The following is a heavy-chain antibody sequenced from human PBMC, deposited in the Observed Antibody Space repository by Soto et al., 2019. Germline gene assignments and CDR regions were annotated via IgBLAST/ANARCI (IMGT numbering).Heavy chain of an antibody. CDR3: ARGVAADY. V-gene: IGHV3-23*01. CDR1: RFSFNTFA. Sequence: GGSLRLSCVASRFSFNTFAMSWVRQAPGKGLEWVSSINAGGGNTYYADSVKGRFTVSRDNSKSTLHLQMDTLRAEDTAIYYCARGVAADYWGQGTLVTVSS. J-gene: IGHJ4*02. CDR2: INAGGGNT. D-gene: IGHD6-13*01.